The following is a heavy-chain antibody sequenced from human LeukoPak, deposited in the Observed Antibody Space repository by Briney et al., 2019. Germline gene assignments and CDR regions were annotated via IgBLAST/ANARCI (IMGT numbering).Heavy chain of an antibody. D-gene: IGHD2-2*01. CDR2: ISAYNGNT. J-gene: IGHJ3*02. CDR1: GYTFTGYY. V-gene: IGHV1-18*04. CDR3: ATPNCSSTSCYRDAFDI. Sequence: ASVKVSCKASGYTFTGYYMHWVRQAPGQGLEWMGWISAYNGNTNYAQKLQGRVTMTEDTSTDTAYMELSSLRSEDTAVYYCATPNCSSTSCYRDAFDIWGQGTMVTVSS.